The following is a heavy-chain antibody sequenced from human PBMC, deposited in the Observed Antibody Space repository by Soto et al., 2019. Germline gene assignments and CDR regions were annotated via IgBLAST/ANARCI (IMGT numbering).Heavy chain of an antibody. Sequence: QVQLQESGPGLVKPSGTLSITCTVTSGSISSDNWWSWVRQPPGKGLEWIGVIYHGVSTNYTPSLMRRVSISVDFHSNPFFLRRRSVTAAATAVNYCAGERGSIKVRGPFDVWCQGALVTVSS. CDR2: IYHGVST. CDR3: AGERGSIKVRGPFDV. J-gene: IGHJ3*01. D-gene: IGHD3-10*01. V-gene: IGHV4-4*02. CDR1: SGSISSDNW.